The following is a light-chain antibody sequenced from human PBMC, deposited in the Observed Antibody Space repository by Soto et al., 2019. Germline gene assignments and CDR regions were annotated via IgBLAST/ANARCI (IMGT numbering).Light chain of an antibody. J-gene: IGLJ3*02. CDR1: SGPVFTSSY. CDR3: LLYLGGGIWV. Sequence: QAVVTQEPSFSVSPGGTVTLTCGLSSGPVFTSSYPNWYQQTPGQAPRTLIFNTNTRSSVVPDRFSGSILGDKAALTITGAQADDDSYYYCLLYLGGGIWVFVGGTKLTVL. V-gene: IGLV8-61*01. CDR2: NTN.